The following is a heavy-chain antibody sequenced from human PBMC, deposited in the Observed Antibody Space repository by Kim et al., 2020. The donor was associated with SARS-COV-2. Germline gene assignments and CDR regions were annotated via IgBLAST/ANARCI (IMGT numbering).Heavy chain of an antibody. CDR1: GFTFSRYA. D-gene: IGHD3-3*01. J-gene: IGHJ4*02. CDR3: VKLEGNDFYSPFEY. CDR2: VTMYTSSR. V-gene: IGHV3-23*03. Sequence: GGSLRLSCAASGFTFSRYAMTWVRQAPGKGLEWVSFVTMYTSSRSYADSVKGRFIVSRDDSRNILFLQMNSLRAEDTAVYYCVKLEGNDFYSPFEYWGQGTLVTVSS.